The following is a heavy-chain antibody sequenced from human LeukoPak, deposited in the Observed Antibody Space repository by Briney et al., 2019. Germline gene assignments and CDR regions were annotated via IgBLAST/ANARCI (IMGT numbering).Heavy chain of an antibody. CDR3: VRDSSGLDY. D-gene: IGHD6-19*01. J-gene: IGHJ4*02. Sequence: SETLSLTCAVSGGSISSHYWSWVRQPPGKGLEWIGYIYSSGSTNYNPSLKSRVTISVDTSKNQFSLKLTSVTAADTAVYYCVRDSSGLDYWCQGTLVTVSS. CDR2: IYSSGST. V-gene: IGHV4-59*11. CDR1: GGSISSHY.